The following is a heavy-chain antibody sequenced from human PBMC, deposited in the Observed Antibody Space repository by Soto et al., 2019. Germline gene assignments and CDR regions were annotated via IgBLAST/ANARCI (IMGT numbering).Heavy chain of an antibody. J-gene: IGHJ4*02. CDR3: ARDSPPVDY. Sequence: QVQLVQSGAEVKKPGASVKVSCKASGYTFTNYAIIWVRQAPGQGLEWMGWISAYNGNTKYAKKLRGRVTMTTATSTSNAYMELRSLSSDETAVYYCARDSPPVDYWGQGTLVTVSS. CDR2: ISAYNGNT. CDR1: GYTFTNYA. V-gene: IGHV1-18*01.